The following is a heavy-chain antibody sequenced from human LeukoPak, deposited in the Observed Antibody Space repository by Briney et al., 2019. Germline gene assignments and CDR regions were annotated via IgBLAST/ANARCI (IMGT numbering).Heavy chain of an antibody. J-gene: IGHJ4*02. CDR3: TRERSAAEDY. V-gene: IGHV3-48*03. CDR2: ISSSGSTI. CDR1: GFTFSSYE. Sequence: PGGSLRLSCAASGFTFSSYEMNWGRQAPGKGLEWVSYISSSGSTIYYADSVKGRFTISRDNAKSSLYLQMNSLRAEDTAVYYCTRERSAAEDYWGQGTLVTVSS. D-gene: IGHD6-13*01.